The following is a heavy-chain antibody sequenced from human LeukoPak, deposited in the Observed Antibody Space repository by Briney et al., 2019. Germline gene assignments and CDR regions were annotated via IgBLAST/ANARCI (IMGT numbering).Heavy chain of an antibody. D-gene: IGHD3-16*01. V-gene: IGHV1-69*04. Sequence: SVKVSCKASGGTFSSYAISWVRQAPGQGLEWMGRIIPILGIANYAQKFQGRVTITADKSTSTAYMELSSLRSEDTAVYYCARLGEGRNYDLLYSYYYYMDVWGKGTTVTVSS. J-gene: IGHJ6*03. CDR1: GGTFSSYA. CDR2: IIPILGIA. CDR3: ARLGEGRNYDLLYSYYYYMDV.